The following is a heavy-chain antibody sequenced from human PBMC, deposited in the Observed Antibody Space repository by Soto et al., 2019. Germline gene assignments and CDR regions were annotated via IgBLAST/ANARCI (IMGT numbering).Heavy chain of an antibody. V-gene: IGHV3-23*01. CDR3: AKDPNGDYVGAFDI. D-gene: IGHD4-17*01. CDR1: GFTFRNYA. Sequence: EVQLLESGGNLIQPGGSLRLSCEASGFTFRNYAMSWVRQAPGAGPEWVSGISGSGGRTYYADSVKGRFTISRDNSNNALFLQMNSLRAEDTALYYCAKDPNGDYVGAFDIWGRGTMVTVSS. J-gene: IGHJ3*02. CDR2: ISGSGGRT.